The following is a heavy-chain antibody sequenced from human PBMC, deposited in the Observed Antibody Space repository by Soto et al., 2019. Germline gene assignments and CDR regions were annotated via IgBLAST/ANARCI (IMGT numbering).Heavy chain of an antibody. CDR1: GFTFVDYA. Sequence: PGGSLRLSCTSSGFTFVDYAMSWVRQAPGKGLEWVGFIRSKAYGGTTEYAASVKGRFTISRDDSKSIAYLQMNSLKTEDTAVYYCTRAPVEMATTFDYWGQGTLVTVSS. J-gene: IGHJ4*02. V-gene: IGHV3-49*04. CDR3: TRAPVEMATTFDY. CDR2: IRSKAYGGTT. D-gene: IGHD5-12*01.